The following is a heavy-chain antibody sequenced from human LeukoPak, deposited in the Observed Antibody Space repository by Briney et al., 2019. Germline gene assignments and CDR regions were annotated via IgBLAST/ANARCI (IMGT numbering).Heavy chain of an antibody. V-gene: IGHV1-3*01. D-gene: IGHD3-22*01. J-gene: IGHJ4*02. CDR3: ARAGGYYDSSGYYTFDY. CDR1: GYTFTSYA. Sequence: ASVKVSCKASGYTFTSYAMHWVRQAPGQRLEWMGWINAGNGNTKYSQKFQGRVTITRDTSASTAYMELSSLRSEDTAVYYCARAGGYYDSSGYYTFDYWGQGTLVTVSS. CDR2: INAGNGNT.